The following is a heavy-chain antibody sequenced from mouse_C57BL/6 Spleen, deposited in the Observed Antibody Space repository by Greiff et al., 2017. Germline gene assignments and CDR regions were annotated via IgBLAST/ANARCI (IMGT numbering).Heavy chain of an antibody. J-gene: IGHJ3*01. CDR2: IDPSDSET. Sequence: QVHVKQPGAELVRPGSSVKLSCKASGYTFTSYWMHWVKQRPIQGLEWIGNIDPSDSETHYNQKFKDKATLTVDKSSSTAYMQLSSLTSEDSAVYYCARDDGYILFAYWGQGTLVTVSA. CDR3: ARDDGYILFAY. CDR1: GYTFTSYW. D-gene: IGHD2-3*01. V-gene: IGHV1-52*01.